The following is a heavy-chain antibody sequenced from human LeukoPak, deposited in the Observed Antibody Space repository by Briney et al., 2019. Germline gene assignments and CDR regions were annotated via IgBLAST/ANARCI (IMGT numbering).Heavy chain of an antibody. V-gene: IGHV4-59*01. Sequence: SETLSLTCTVSGGSISRDYWSWIRRPPGKGLEWIGYIYNTGNANYNPNYNPSLKSRVTISVDTSKTHFSLKLNSVTAADTAVYYCAREHCSGASCYFDYWGQGTLVTVSS. D-gene: IGHD2-15*01. CDR3: AREHCSGASCYFDY. J-gene: IGHJ4*02. CDR1: GGSISRDY. CDR2: IYNTGNANYNP.